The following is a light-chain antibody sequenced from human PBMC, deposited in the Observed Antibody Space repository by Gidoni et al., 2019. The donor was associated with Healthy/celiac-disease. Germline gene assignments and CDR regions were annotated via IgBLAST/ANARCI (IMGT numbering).Light chain of an antibody. V-gene: IGKV3-15*01. CDR1: QSVSSN. J-gene: IGKJ2*01. CDR2: GAS. CDR3: QQYNNWPPMYT. Sequence: IVMTQSPATLSVSPGERATLSCRASQSVSSNLAWYQQQPGQAPRLLIDGASTRATGIPARFSGSGSGTEFTLTIGSLQSEDFAVYYCQQYNNWPPMYTFGQGTKLEIK.